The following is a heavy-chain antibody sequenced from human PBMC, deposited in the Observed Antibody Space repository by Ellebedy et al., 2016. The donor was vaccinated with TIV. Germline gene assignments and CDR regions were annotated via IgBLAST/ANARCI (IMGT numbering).Heavy chain of an antibody. CDR3: AREVWFSFDI. V-gene: IGHV3-48*04. D-gene: IGHD3-9*01. CDR1: GFTFSRYS. J-gene: IGHJ3*02. CDR2: ISSSSETI. Sequence: GESLKISXEASGFTFSRYSMVWVRQAPGKGLEWISYISSSSETIYYADSVKGRFTISRDNAKNSLYLQMNSLSADDTAVYYCAREVWFSFDIWGQGTVVTVSS.